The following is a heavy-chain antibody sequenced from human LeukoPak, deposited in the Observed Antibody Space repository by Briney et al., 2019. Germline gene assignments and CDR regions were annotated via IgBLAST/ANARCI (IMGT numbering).Heavy chain of an antibody. CDR3: ARNSGVVVPAAADY. CDR1: GGSFSGYY. V-gene: IGHV4-34*01. J-gene: IGHJ4*02. CDR2: IYHSGST. Sequence: SETLSLTCAVYGGSFSGYYWSWIRQPPGKGLEWIGSIYHSGSTYYNPSLKSRVTISVDTSKNQFSLKLSSVTAADTAVYYCARNSGVVVPAAADYWGQGTLVTISS. D-gene: IGHD2-2*01.